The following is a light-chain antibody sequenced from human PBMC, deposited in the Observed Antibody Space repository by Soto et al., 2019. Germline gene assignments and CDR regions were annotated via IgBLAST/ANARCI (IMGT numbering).Light chain of an antibody. V-gene: IGLV2-14*01. CDR3: SSYTSSSTPVV. CDR2: DVS. CDR1: SSDVGGYNY. J-gene: IGLJ2*01. Sequence: QSALTQPASVSGSPGQSITISCTGTSSDVGGYNYVSWYQQHPGKAPKLMIYDVSNRPSEVSNRFSGSKSRNTASLTISGVQAEDEADYYCSSYTSSSTPVVFGGGTKLTVL.